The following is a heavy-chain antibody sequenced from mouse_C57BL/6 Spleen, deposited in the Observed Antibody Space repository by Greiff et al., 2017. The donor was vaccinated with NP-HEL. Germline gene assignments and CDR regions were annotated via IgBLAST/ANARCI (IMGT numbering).Heavy chain of an antibody. CDR2: ISSGGSYT. D-gene: IGHD2-1*01. CDR1: GFTFSSYG. CDR3: ARHGHYGNYPWFAY. Sequence: EVKLMESGGDLVKPGGSLKLSCAASGFTFSSYGMSWVRQTPDKRLEWVATISSGGSYTYYPDSVMGRFTISRDNAKSTLYLEMSSLKSEDPAMYDGARHGHYGNYPWFAYWGQGTLVTVSA. V-gene: IGHV5-6*01. J-gene: IGHJ3*01.